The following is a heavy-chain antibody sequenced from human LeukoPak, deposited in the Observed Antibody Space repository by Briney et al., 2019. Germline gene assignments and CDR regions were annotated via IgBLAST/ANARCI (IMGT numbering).Heavy chain of an antibody. Sequence: SETLSLTCTVSGGSISSSSYYWGWIRQPPGKGLEWIGSIYYSGSTYYNPSLKSRVTISVDTSKNQFSLKLSSVTAADTAVYYCARTYYDFWSGYYPGPEYFQHWGQGTLVTVSS. CDR3: ARTYYDFWSGYYPGPEYFQH. J-gene: IGHJ1*01. CDR2: IYYSGST. D-gene: IGHD3-3*01. CDR1: GGSISSSSYY. V-gene: IGHV4-39*07.